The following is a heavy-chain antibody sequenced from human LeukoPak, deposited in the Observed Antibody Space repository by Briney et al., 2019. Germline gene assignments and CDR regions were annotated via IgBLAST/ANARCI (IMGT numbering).Heavy chain of an antibody. V-gene: IGHV3-30-3*01. J-gene: IGHJ4*02. CDR1: GFTFSSYA. CDR2: ISYDGSNK. CDR3: ARDSGIAVE. D-gene: IGHD6-19*01. Sequence: GRSLRLSCAASGFTFSSYAMHWVRQAPGKGLEWVAVISYDGSNKYYADSVKGRFTISRDNSKNTLYLQMNSLRAEDTAVYYCARDSGIAVEWGQGTLVTVSS.